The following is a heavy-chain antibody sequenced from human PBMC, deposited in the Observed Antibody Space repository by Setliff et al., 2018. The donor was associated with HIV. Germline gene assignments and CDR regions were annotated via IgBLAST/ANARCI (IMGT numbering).Heavy chain of an antibody. CDR3: ARGPPSGTTRRNNWFDP. Sequence: GESLKISCAASGFTFWSHSMLWVRQAPEKGLEWISYISSSSSTIYYADSVKGRFTISRDNAKNSVYLDMDSLRADDTAVYYCARGPPSGTTRRNNWFDPWGQGTLVTVSS. V-gene: IGHV3-48*01. CDR2: ISSSSSTI. J-gene: IGHJ5*02. D-gene: IGHD1-1*01. CDR1: GFTFWSHS.